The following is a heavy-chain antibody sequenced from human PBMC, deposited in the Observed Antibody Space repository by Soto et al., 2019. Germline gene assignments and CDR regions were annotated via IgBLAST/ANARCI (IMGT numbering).Heavy chain of an antibody. D-gene: IGHD3-22*01. V-gene: IGHV4-59*01. J-gene: IGHJ6*02. CDR1: GGSISSYH. CDR3: ARDYYYDNSGNPGAYYYGMDV. CDR2: FYYSGST. Sequence: LTCTVSGGSISSYHWSWIRQPPGKGLEWIGYFYYSGSTKYNPSLKSRVTMSADKSKNQFSLRLKSVTAADTAVYWCARDYYYDNSGNPGAYYYGMDVWGQGTTVTVSS.